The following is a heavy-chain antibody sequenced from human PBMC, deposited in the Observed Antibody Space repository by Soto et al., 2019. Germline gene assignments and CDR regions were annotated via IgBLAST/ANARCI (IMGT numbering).Heavy chain of an antibody. V-gene: IGHV4-59*08. CDR1: GDFLSSHY. CDR3: ARHVKGGYYYLDY. Sequence: PSETLSLTCNVSGDFLSSHYWSWIRQPPGKGLEWIGYIHYSGTTNYNPSLKSRVTISVDTSENQFSLKLSSVTAADTAVYYCARHVKGGYYYLDYWGQGSLVTVSS. D-gene: IGHD3-22*01. CDR2: IHYSGTT. J-gene: IGHJ4*02.